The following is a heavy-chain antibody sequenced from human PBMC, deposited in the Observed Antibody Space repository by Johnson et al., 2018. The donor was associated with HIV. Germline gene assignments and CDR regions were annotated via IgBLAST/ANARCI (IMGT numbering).Heavy chain of an antibody. D-gene: IGHD6-13*01. Sequence: VQLVESGGDLVLPGGSLRLSCAASGFTFSNYAMSWVRQAPGKGLQWVSVIYSGGSTYYADSVKGRFTISRDNSKNTLYLQMNSLRAEDTAVYYCAREDGDSSSWAGAFDIWGQGTMVTVSS. CDR3: AREDGDSSSWAGAFDI. CDR1: GFTFSNYA. V-gene: IGHV3-66*01. CDR2: IYSGGST. J-gene: IGHJ3*02.